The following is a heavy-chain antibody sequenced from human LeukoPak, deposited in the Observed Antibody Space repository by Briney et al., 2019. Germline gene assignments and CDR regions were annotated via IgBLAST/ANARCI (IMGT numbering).Heavy chain of an antibody. J-gene: IGHJ3*02. D-gene: IGHD6-6*01. CDR1: GFTFDDYA. CDR3: ARDYSSSFDI. Sequence: GRSLRLSCAASGFTFDDYAMHWVRQAPGKGLEWVSGISWNSGSIGYADSVKGRFTISRDNAKNSLYLQMNSLRAEDTAVYYCARDYSSSFDIWGQGTMVTVSS. V-gene: IGHV3-9*01. CDR2: ISWNSGSI.